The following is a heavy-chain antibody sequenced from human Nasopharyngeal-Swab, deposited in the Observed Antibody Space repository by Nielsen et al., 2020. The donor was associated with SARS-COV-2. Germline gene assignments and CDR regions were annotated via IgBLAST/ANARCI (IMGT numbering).Heavy chain of an antibody. CDR3: AGRSATSGTFDY. D-gene: IGHD3-10*01. CDR2: ITSRGIYI. J-gene: IGHJ4*02. V-gene: IGHV3-21*01. Sequence: GASLKISCAASGITFSNAWMSWVRQAPGKGLEWVSSITSRGIYIYYADSAKGRFTISRDNAKQSVDLQMNDLSDEDTALYFCAGRSATSGTFDYWGQGTLVTVSS. CDR1: GITFSNAW.